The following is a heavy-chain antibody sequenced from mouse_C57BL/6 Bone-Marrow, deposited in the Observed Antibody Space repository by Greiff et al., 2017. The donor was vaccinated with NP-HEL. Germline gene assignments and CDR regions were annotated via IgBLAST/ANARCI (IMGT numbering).Heavy chain of an antibody. D-gene: IGHD1-1*01. V-gene: IGHV1-9*01. Sequence: QVQLQQSGAELMKPGASVKLSCKATGYTFTGYWIEWVKQRPGHGLEWIGEILPGSGSTNYNEKFKGKATFTADTSSNPAYMQLSSLTTEDSAIYYCAREVIYYGSYWYFDVWGTGTTVTVSS. CDR1: GYTFTGYW. J-gene: IGHJ1*03. CDR3: AREVIYYGSYWYFDV. CDR2: ILPGSGST.